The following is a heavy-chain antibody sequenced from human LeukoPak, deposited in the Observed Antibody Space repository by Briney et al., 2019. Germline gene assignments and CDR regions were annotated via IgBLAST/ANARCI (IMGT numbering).Heavy chain of an antibody. J-gene: IGHJ4*02. V-gene: IGHV3-64*01. D-gene: IGHD3-10*01. CDR1: GFTFSSYA. CDR3: ARWAVRGGEDY. Sequence: GGSLRLSCAASGFTFSSYAMHWVRQAPGKGLEYVSAISSNGGSTYYANSVKGRFTISRDNSKNTLYLQMGSLRAEDMAVYYCARWAVRGGEDYWGQGTLVTVSS. CDR2: ISSNGGST.